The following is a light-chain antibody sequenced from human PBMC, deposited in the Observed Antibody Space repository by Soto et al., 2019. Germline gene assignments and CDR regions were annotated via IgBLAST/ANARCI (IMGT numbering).Light chain of an antibody. J-gene: IGKJ1*01. V-gene: IGKV2-28*01. CDR1: QSLLHSNGYNY. CDR3: MQALQAPLT. Sequence: DSVMTHSPLALPVTPGEPASISCRSSQSLLHSNGYNYLDWYLQKPGQSPQLLIYLGSNRASGVPDRFSGSGSGTDFTLKISRVEAEDVGFYYCMQALQAPLTFGQGTKVDIK. CDR2: LGS.